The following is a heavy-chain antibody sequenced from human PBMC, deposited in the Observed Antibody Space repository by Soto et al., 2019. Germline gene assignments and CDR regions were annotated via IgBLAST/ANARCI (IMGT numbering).Heavy chain of an antibody. Sequence: PSETLSLTCAVSGGAIISSNWLMLFRQPPGKGLEWIGEIYHSGSTNYNPSLKSRVTISVDKSKNQFSLKLSSVTAADTAVYYCARQWELLRDWFDPWGQGTLVTVSS. V-gene: IGHV4-4*02. CDR3: ARQWELLRDWFDP. CDR2: IYHSGST. J-gene: IGHJ5*02. CDR1: GGAIISSNW. D-gene: IGHD1-26*01.